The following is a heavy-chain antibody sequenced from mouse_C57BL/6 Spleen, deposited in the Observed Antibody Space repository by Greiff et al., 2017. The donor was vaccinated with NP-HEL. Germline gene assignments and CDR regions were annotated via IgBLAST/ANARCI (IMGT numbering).Heavy chain of an antibody. D-gene: IGHD3-3*01. J-gene: IGHJ2*01. CDR1: GYAFSSYW. CDR3: AIEGTGPFDY. CDR2: IYPGDGDN. V-gene: IGHV1-80*01. Sequence: QVQLQQSGAELVQPGASVTISCKVSGYAFSSYWMNWVKQRPGKGLEWIGQIYPGDGDNNYNGKFKGKATLTADKSSSTSYMQLGSLTSEDSAVYFCAIEGTGPFDYWGQGTTLTVSS.